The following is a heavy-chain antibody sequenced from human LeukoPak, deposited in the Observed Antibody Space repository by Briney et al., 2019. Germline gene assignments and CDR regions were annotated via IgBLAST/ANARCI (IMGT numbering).Heavy chain of an antibody. J-gene: IGHJ5*02. CDR2: ISYDGSNK. V-gene: IGHV3-30*04. Sequence: PGRSLRLSCAASGFTFSSYAMHWVRQAPGKGLEWVAVISYDGSNKYYADSVKGRFTLSRDNSKNTVYMQMNSLRAEDTAVYYCAKNKEVGNNWFDPWGQGTLVTVSS. CDR1: GFTFSSYA. CDR3: AKNKEVGNNWFDP. D-gene: IGHD1-26*01.